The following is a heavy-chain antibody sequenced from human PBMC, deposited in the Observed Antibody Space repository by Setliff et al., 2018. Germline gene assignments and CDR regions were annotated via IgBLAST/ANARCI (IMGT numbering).Heavy chain of an antibody. J-gene: IGHJ6*02. CDR3: ARGGTGEVLDYYYGMDV. Sequence: SVKVSCKASGYTFTSYAISWVRQAPGQGLEWMGGIIPIFGTANYAQKFQGRVTITRDTSASTAYMELSSLRSEDTAVYYRARGGTGEVLDYYYGMDVWGQGTTVTVSS. CDR2: IIPIFGTA. CDR1: GYTFTSYA. D-gene: IGHD1-1*01. V-gene: IGHV1-69*05.